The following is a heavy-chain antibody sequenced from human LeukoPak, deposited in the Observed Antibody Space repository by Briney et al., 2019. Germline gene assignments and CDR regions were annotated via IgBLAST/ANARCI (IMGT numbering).Heavy chain of an antibody. CDR2: MSSIGTI. Sequence: GGSLRLSCTASGFTFSSYSMNWVRQAPGKGLEWVSYMSSIGTIYYADSVKGRFTISRDNAKNSMYLQMNSLRAEDTAVYYCARVAENAWGQGTLVTVSS. J-gene: IGHJ5*02. V-gene: IGHV3-48*01. CDR1: GFTFSSYS. CDR3: ARVAENA. D-gene: IGHD2-15*01.